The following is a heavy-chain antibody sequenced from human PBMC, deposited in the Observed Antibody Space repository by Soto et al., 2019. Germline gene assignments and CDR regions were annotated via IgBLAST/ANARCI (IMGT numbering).Heavy chain of an antibody. CDR3: AREQGYGDPDY. D-gene: IGHD4-17*01. CDR1: GGTFSSYA. V-gene: IGHV1-69*05. CDR2: IIPIFGTA. J-gene: IGHJ4*02. Sequence: ASVKVSCKASGGTFSSYAISWVRQAPGQGLEWMGGIIPIFGTANYAQKFQGRVTMTTDTSTSTAYMELRSLRSDDTAVYYCAREQGYGDPDYWGQGTLVTVSS.